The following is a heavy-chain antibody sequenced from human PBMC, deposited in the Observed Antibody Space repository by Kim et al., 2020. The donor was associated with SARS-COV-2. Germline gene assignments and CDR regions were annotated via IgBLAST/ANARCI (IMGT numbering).Heavy chain of an antibody. J-gene: IGHJ4*02. V-gene: IGHV4-28*01. D-gene: IGHD4-17*01. Sequence: SETLSLTCAVSGYSISSSNWWGWIRQPPGKGLEWIGYIYYSGSTYYNPSIKSRVTMSVDTSKNQFSLKLSSVTAVDTAVYYCARTLLDDYGDYGPGGADYWGQGTLVTVSS. CDR1: GYSISSSNW. CDR3: ARTLLDDYGDYGPGGADY. CDR2: IYYSGST.